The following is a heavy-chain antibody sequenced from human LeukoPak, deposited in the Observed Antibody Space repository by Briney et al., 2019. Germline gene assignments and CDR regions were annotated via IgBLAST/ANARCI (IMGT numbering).Heavy chain of an antibody. V-gene: IGHV4-4*02. CDR3: ARGVNIATGSTAG. D-gene: IGHD3-10*01. Sequence: KPSGTLSLTCAVYGGSFSAYYWTRWVRQPPGKGLEWIGEIYHSGSANYNPSLKSRVTISVDKSKNQFSLTLSSVTAADTAVYYFARGVNIATGSTAGCGQRCLVTVSS. J-gene: IGHJ4*02. CDR1: GGSFSAYY. CDR2: IYHSGSA.